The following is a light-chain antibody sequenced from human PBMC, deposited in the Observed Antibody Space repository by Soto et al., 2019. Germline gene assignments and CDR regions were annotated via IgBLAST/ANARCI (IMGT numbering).Light chain of an antibody. Sequence: EIVLTQSPATLSLSPGERATLSCRASQRVSSYLAWYQQKPGQAPRLLIYDASNSATGIPARFSGSGSGTDFTLTISSLAPEDFAVYYCQQRSNSFGGGTKVEIK. V-gene: IGKV3-11*01. CDR3: QQRSNS. J-gene: IGKJ4*01. CDR1: QRVSSY. CDR2: DAS.